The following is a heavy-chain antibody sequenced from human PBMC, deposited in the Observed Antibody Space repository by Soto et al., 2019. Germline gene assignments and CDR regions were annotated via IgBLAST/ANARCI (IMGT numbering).Heavy chain of an antibody. CDR3: AKSLVKLTDYYYYYGMDV. J-gene: IGHJ6*02. CDR2: ISGSGGST. V-gene: IGHV3-23*01. Sequence: EVQLLESGGGLVQPGGSLRLSCAASGFTFSSYAMSWVRQAPGKGLEWVSAISGSGGSTYYADSVKGRFTISRDNSKNTLYLQMNSLRAEDTAVYYCAKSLVKLTDYYYYYGMDVWGQGTTVTVSS. CDR1: GFTFSSYA.